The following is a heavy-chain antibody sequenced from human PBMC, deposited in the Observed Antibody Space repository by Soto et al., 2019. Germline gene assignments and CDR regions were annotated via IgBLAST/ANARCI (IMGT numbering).Heavy chain of an antibody. V-gene: IGHV4-34*01. J-gene: IGHJ4*02. CDR1: GQSFSGHS. CDR2: INESGST. CDR3: ARGSGIVALPGELEDVNYDY. Sequence: QVQLQQWGAGLVKPSETLSLSCAVYGQSFSGHSWAWIRQPPGKGLEWIGEINESGSTYYNPSLKSRVTISTDTSNNQFSLKLSSVSAADTAAYFSARGSGIVALPGELEDVNYDYWGQGTLVNVSS. D-gene: IGHD1-1*01.